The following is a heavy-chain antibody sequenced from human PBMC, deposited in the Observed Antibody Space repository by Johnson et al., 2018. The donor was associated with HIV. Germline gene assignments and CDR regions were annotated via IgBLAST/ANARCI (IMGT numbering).Heavy chain of an antibody. CDR1: GFTVSSNY. V-gene: IGHV3-66*02. Sequence: MLLVESGGGVVQPGGSLRLSCAASGFTVSSNYMSWVRQAPGKGLEWVSVIYSGGNTYYADSVKGRFTISRDNSRNMLYLQMNSLRPEDTAVYYCARDGRDLVTRGGFDVWGPGTVFTVSS. D-gene: IGHD5-18*01. J-gene: IGHJ3*01. CDR2: IYSGGNT. CDR3: ARDGRDLVTRGGFDV.